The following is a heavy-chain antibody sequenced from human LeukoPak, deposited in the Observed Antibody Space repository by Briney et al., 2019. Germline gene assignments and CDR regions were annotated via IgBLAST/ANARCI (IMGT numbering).Heavy chain of an antibody. J-gene: IGHJ6*03. Sequence: ASVKVSCKASGYSFADYYMHWVRQAPGQGLEWMGWIKPNSGGTRSAQKFQGRVTMTRDTSISTAYMELSSLRYDDTAVYYCARAPLIHYYYYYYMDVWGKGTTVTVSS. CDR1: GYSFADYY. CDR2: IKPNSGGT. CDR3: ARAPLIHYYYYYYMDV. V-gene: IGHV1-2*02.